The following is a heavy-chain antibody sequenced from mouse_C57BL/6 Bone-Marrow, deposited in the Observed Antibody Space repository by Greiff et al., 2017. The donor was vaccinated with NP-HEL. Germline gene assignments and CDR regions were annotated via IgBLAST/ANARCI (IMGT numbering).Heavy chain of an antibody. CDR2: INYDGSST. J-gene: IGHJ4*01. Sequence: EVKLVESEGGLVQPGSSMKLSCTASGFTFSDYYMAWVRQVPEKGLEWVANINYDGSSTYYLDSLKSRFIFSRDNAKNILYLQMSSLKSEDTAKYYCAREGGLRRRTYAMEYWGQGTSVTVTS. V-gene: IGHV5-16*01. D-gene: IGHD2-4*01. CDR1: GFTFSDYY. CDR3: AREGGLRRRTYAMEY.